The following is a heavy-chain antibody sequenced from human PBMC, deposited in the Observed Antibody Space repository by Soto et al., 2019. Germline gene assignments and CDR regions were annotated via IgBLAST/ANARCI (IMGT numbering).Heavy chain of an antibody. J-gene: IGHJ2*01. CDR1: GFTFSSYG. Sequence: QVQLVESGGGVVQPGRSLRLSCAASGFTFSSYGMHWVRQAPGKGLEWVAVISYDGSNKYYADSVKGRFTISRDNSKNTLYLQMNSRRAEDTAVYYCAKDRGSSSYGNPLWYFDLWGRGTLVTVSS. CDR2: ISYDGSNK. D-gene: IGHD6-6*01. CDR3: AKDRGSSSYGNPLWYFDL. V-gene: IGHV3-30*18.